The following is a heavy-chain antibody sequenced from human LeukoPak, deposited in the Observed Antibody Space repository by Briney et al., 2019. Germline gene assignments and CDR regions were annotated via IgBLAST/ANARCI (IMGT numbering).Heavy chain of an antibody. J-gene: IGHJ4*02. CDR1: GYTFTGYY. V-gene: IGHV1-2*02. Sequence: ASVKVSCKASGYTFTGYYMHWVRQAPGQGLEWMGWINPNSGGTNYAQKFQGRVTMTRDTSISTAYMEQSRLRSDDTAVYYCARAEYSSGWYFDYWGQGTLVTVSS. CDR2: INPNSGGT. CDR3: ARAEYSSGWYFDY. D-gene: IGHD6-19*01.